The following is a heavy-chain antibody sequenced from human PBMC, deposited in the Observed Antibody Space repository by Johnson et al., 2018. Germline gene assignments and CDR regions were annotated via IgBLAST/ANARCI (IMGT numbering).Heavy chain of an antibody. J-gene: IGHJ6*02. CDR3: ASGGGSFYYQYGMDV. CDR2: IIPILDIA. CDR1: GGTFSSYT. V-gene: IGHV1-69*02. Sequence: VQLVESGAEVKKPGSSVKVSCKASGGTFSSYTISWVRQAPGQGLEWMGRIIPILDIANYAQKFQGRVTITADESTSTGYMEPSSLRSEDTAVYYCASGGGSFYYQYGMDVWGQGTTVTVSS. D-gene: IGHD3-16*01.